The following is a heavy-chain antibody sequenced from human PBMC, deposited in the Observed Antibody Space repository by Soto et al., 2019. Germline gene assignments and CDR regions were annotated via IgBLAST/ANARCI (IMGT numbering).Heavy chain of an antibody. J-gene: IGHJ6*02. CDR2: INPSGGST. CDR1: GYTFTSYY. V-gene: IGHV1-46*01. CDR3: ARDFVEAARPIPSYYYGMDV. D-gene: IGHD6-6*01. Sequence: ASVKVSCKASGYTFTSYYMHWVRQAPGQGLEWMGIINPSGGSTSYAQKFQGRVTMTRDTSTSTVYMELSSLRSEDTAVYYCARDFVEAARPIPSYYYGMDVWGQGTTVTVSS.